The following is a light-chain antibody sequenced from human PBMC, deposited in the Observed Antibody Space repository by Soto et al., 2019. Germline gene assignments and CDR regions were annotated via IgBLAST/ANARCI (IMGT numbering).Light chain of an antibody. CDR1: QSVSSSY. CDR3: QQYGSSSYT. CDR2: GAS. J-gene: IGKJ2*01. Sequence: DIVLTQSPDTLSLSPGERATLSCRASQSVSSSYLAWYQQKPGQAPRLLIYGASTRATGIPDRFSGSGSGTDFTLTISRLEPEDFAVYYCQQYGSSSYTFGQRTRLEIK. V-gene: IGKV3-20*01.